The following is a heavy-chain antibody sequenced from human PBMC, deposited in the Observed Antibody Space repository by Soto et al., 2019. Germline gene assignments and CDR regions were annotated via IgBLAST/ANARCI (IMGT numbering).Heavy chain of an antibody. CDR3: TTRSYSNSGSYYTHH. J-gene: IGHJ5*02. CDR2: IRGRTDGGTT. Sequence: PGGSLRLSCAASGFIFSEAWISWVRQAPGKGLEWVGRIRGRTDGGTTDYAAPVKGRFSISRDDSKNTLYLQMNSLKTEDTAVYYCTTRSYSNSGSYYTHHWGQGTLVTVSS. D-gene: IGHD3-10*01. V-gene: IGHV3-15*01. CDR1: GFIFSEAW.